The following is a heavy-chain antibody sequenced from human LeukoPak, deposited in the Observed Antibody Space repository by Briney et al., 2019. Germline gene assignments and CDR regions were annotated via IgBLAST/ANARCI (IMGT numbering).Heavy chain of an antibody. V-gene: IGHV4-39*01. J-gene: IGHJ5*02. CDR3: ARGSSGFWFDP. D-gene: IGHD6-19*01. CDR1: GGSISSSSYY. CDR2: IYYSGST. Sequence: PSETLSLTCTVSGGSISSSSYYWGWIRQPPGKGLEWIGSIYYSGSTYYNPSLKSRVTISVDTSKNQFSLKLSSVTAADTAVYYCARGSSGFWFDPWGQGTLVTVSS.